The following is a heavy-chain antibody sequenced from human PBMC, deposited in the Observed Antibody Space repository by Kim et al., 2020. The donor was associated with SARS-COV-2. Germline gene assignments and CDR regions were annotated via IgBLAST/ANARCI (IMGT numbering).Heavy chain of an antibody. Sequence: SVQERITITRDNAKNPLYLQMNSLRAEDTAVYYCAKLGYDFWSGYAPFDYWGQGTLVTVSS. CDR3: AKLGYDFWSGYAPFDY. D-gene: IGHD3-3*01. V-gene: IGHV3-23*01. J-gene: IGHJ4*02.